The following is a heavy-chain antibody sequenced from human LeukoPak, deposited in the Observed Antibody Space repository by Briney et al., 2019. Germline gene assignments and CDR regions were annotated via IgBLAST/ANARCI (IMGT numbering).Heavy chain of an antibody. CDR1: GGTFSSYA. CDR3: ARSDYYDSSGYRDNWFDP. V-gene: IGHV1-69*06. D-gene: IGHD3-22*01. CDR2: IIPIFGTA. J-gene: IGHJ5*02. Sequence: ASVKVSCKASGGTFSSYAISWVRQAPGQGLEWMGGIIPIFGTANYAQKFQGRVTITADKSTSTAYMELSSPRSEDTAVYYCARSDYYDSSGYRDNWFDPWGQGTLVTVSS.